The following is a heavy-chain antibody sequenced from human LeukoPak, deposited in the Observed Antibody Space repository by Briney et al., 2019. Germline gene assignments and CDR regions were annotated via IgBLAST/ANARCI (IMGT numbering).Heavy chain of an antibody. CDR2: IKQDGTET. Sequence: GGSLRLSCAASGFTVSNNYMTWVRQAPGKGLEWVAIIKQDGTETFYVDSVKGRFTISRDNVKNSLYLQMNSLRIEDAAVYYCMGGRGWLPENWGQGTLVTVSS. D-gene: IGHD3-22*01. CDR1: GFTVSNNY. CDR3: MGGRGWLPEN. V-gene: IGHV3-7*01. J-gene: IGHJ4*02.